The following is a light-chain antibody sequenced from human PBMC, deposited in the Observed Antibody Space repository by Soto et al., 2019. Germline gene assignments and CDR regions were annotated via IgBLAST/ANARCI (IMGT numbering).Light chain of an antibody. J-gene: IGKJ5*01. CDR3: QQYNNWPFS. V-gene: IGKV3-15*01. Sequence: EISVTAFPAILSAXXGXGXXXXXGAAQDVTTNFAWYQLRRGQPPRLLIYDISTRATGVPARFSGSGSGTEFTLTISGLQSEDFALYFCQQYNNWPFSFGPGTRLEIK. CDR2: DIS. CDR1: QDVTTN.